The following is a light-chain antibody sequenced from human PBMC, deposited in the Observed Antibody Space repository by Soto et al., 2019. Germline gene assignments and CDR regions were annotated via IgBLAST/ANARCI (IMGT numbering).Light chain of an antibody. V-gene: IGKV1-5*01. CDR3: QQYNFFPRT. Sequence: IQMTQSPSSLSASVGDRVTITCRASQGISNWLAWYQQKPGKAPKLLIYDASSLQSGVPSRFSGRGSGTEFTLTISSLQPDDFATYYCQQYNFFPRTFGQGTKVDIK. CDR1: QGISNW. J-gene: IGKJ1*01. CDR2: DAS.